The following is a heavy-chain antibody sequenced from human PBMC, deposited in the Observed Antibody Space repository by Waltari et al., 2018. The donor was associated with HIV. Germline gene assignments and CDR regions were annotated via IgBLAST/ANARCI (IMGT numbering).Heavy chain of an antibody. CDR3: ARGSSGSYHWFDP. CDR2: IIRVFEST. D-gene: IGHD1-26*01. V-gene: IGHV1-69*15. Sequence: QEQLVQSGAEVKKPGSSVKVSCKASGGTFSSNSISWVRQAPGQGLEWMGNIIRVFESTTYAQKFHGRLTISADESTSTVFMELSSLSFDDTAVYYCARGSSGSYHWFDPWGHGTLVTV. CDR1: GGTFSSNS. J-gene: IGHJ5*02.